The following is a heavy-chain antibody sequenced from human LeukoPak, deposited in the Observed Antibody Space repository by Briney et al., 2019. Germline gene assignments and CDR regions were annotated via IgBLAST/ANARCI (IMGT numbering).Heavy chain of an antibody. CDR2: INPNSGGT. J-gene: IGHJ5*02. D-gene: IGHD6-13*01. V-gene: IGHV1-2*06. CDR1: GYTFTGYY. CDR3: ARVDSSSWSSNWFDP. Sequence: ASVKVSCKASGYTFTGYYMHWVRQAPGRGLEWMGRINPNSGGTNYAQKFQGRVTMTRDTSISTAYMELSRLRSDDTAVYYCARVDSSSWSSNWFDPWGQGTLVTVSS.